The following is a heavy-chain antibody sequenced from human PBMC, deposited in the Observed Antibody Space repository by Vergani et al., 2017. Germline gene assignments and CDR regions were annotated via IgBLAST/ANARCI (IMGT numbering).Heavy chain of an antibody. D-gene: IGHD3-22*01. J-gene: IGHJ6*02. CDR3: ARDAPLGYYYDSSGDFYYYYGMDV. V-gene: IGHV4-39*07. CDR2: IYYSGST. Sequence: QLQLQESGPGLVKPSETLSLTCTVSGGSISSSSYYWGWIRQPPGKGLEWIGSIYYSGSTYYNPSLKSRVTISVDTSKNQFSLKLSSVTAADTAVYYCARDAPLGYYYDSSGDFYYYYGMDVWGQGTTVTVSS. CDR1: GGSISSSSYY.